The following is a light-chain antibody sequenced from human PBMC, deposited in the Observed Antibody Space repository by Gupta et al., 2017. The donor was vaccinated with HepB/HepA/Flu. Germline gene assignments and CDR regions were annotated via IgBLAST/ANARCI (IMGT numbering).Light chain of an antibody. CDR1: SSNFENKY. Sequence: QSVLTQPPSVSAAPGPKVTISCSGSSSNFENKYVSWYQQLPGTAPKLLIYENDKRPSGIPDRFSGSNSGTSATLGITGLQTGDEADYYCQTWDSVFGGGTKLTVL. V-gene: IGLV1-51*02. CDR3: QTWDSV. J-gene: IGLJ3*02. CDR2: END.